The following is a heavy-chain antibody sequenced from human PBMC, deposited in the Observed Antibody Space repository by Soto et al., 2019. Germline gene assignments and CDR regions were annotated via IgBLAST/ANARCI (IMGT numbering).Heavy chain of an antibody. Sequence: SVKVSCKASGGTFSSYAISWGRQAPGQGLEWMGGIIPIFGTANYAQKFQGRVTITADESTSTAYMELSSLRSEDTAVYYCARDSHSSGWYQTLYYYSGMDVWGQGTTVTVSS. CDR3: ARDSHSSGWYQTLYYYSGMDV. V-gene: IGHV1-69*13. D-gene: IGHD6-19*01. CDR2: IIPIFGTA. J-gene: IGHJ6*02. CDR1: GGTFSSYA.